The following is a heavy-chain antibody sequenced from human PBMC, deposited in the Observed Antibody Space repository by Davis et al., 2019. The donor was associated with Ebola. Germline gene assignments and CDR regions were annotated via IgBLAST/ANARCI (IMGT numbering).Heavy chain of an antibody. CDR1: GASFSAYY. CDR2: INHSGST. CDR3: ARAGRGTPGFDY. Sequence: MPSDPLSSPFTVLGASFSAYYWRWPRQPPGKGLKWTGEINHSGSTNFNPSLNSRVTISLDTSKNQFSLKLSSVTAADTAVYYCARAGRGTPGFDYWGQGTLVTVSS. J-gene: IGHJ4*02. D-gene: IGHD1-14*01. V-gene: IGHV4-34*01.